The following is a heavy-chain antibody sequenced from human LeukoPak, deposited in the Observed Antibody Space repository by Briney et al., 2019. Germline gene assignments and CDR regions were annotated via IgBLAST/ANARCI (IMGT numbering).Heavy chain of an antibody. Sequence: GGSLRLSCAASGFAFNTYNMNWVRQAPGKGLEWLSYIDSSSSTMYYADSVKGRFTVSRDNAKNSLQLQMGSLRAEDMAVYYCARAPPYYDFWSGYPDVWGQGTTVTVSS. J-gene: IGHJ6*02. CDR1: GFAFNTYN. CDR3: ARAPPYYDFWSGYPDV. D-gene: IGHD3-3*01. V-gene: IGHV3-48*01. CDR2: IDSSSSTM.